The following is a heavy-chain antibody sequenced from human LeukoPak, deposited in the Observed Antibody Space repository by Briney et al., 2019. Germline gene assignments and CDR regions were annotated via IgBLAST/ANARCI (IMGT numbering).Heavy chain of an antibody. D-gene: IGHD3-3*01. J-gene: IGHJ6*02. CDR1: GFTFSSYA. V-gene: IGHV3-23*01. CDR3: AKDLYYDFWSGYSTYYYYGMDV. Sequence: GGSLRLSCAASGFTFSSYAMSWVRQAPGKGLEWASAISGSGGSTYYADSVKGRFTISRDNSKNTLYLQMNSLRAEDTAVYYCAKDLYYDFWSGYSTYYYYGMDVWGQGTTVTVSS. CDR2: ISGSGGST.